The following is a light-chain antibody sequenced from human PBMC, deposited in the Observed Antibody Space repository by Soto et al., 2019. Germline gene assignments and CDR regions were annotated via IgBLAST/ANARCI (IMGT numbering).Light chain of an antibody. V-gene: IGKV1-39*01. J-gene: IGKJ2*01. CDR3: QQNYSTPYT. CDR1: QRITTY. CDR2: TTG. Sequence: IQMTQSPSSLSASVGDRVTITCRASQRITTYLNWYQQKPGEAPKLLISTTGTLQRGVPSRFSGSGSGTDFSLTITALRPEDFATSFCQQNYSTPYTFGQGTKLEIK.